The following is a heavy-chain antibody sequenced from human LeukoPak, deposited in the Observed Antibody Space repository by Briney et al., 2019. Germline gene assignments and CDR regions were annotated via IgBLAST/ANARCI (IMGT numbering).Heavy chain of an antibody. J-gene: IGHJ4*02. D-gene: IGHD6-13*01. CDR3: ATGIAAAGSDY. CDR2: IFYSGST. Sequence: SETLSLTCTVSGGSISSYYWSWIRQPPGKGLEWIGYIFYSGSTNYNPSLMSRVTISVDTTKNKFSLKLSSVTAADTAVYYWATGIAAAGSDYWGPGTLVTVSS. CDR1: GGSISSYY. V-gene: IGHV4-59*01.